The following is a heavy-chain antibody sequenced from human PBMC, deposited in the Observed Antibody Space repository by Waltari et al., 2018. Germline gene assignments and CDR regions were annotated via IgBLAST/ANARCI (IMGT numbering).Heavy chain of an antibody. CDR2: IYYSGST. Sequence: QVQLQESGPGLVKPSETLSLTCTVSGGSISSHYWHWIRQPPGKGLEWIGYIYYSGSTNYNPSLKSRVTISVDTSKNQFSLKLSSVTAADTAVYYCARLTRGSGFFQWGQGTLVTVSS. V-gene: IGHV4-59*11. D-gene: IGHD6-19*01. CDR1: GGSISSHY. J-gene: IGHJ4*02. CDR3: ARLTRGSGFFQ.